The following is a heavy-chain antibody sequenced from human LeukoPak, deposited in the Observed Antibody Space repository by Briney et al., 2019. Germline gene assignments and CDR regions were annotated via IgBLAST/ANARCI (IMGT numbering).Heavy chain of an antibody. Sequence: GSLRLSCVASGFTFSSYAFNWVRHAPARGLECVSTFRGSGDSTYYADSVKGRFTISRDTSKNTVYLQVNSLRAEDTAVYYCAKFLGEIYWGQGALVTVPS. V-gene: IGHV3-23*01. J-gene: IGHJ4*02. CDR3: AKFLGEIY. CDR2: FRGSGDST. CDR1: GFTFSSYA. D-gene: IGHD2/OR15-2a*01.